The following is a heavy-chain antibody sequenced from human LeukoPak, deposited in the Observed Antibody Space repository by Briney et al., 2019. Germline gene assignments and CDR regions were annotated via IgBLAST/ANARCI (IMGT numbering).Heavy chain of an antibody. CDR3: ARDGATISGVAYYYMDV. D-gene: IGHD3-3*01. CDR1: GFTFSTYA. J-gene: IGHJ6*03. Sequence: GGSLRLSCAASGFTFSTYAMSWVRQAPGKGLEWVSAINDRGGSTYYADSVKGRFTISRDNAKNSLYLQMNSLRAEDTAVYYCARDGATISGVAYYYMDVWGKGTTVTVSS. CDR2: INDRGGST. V-gene: IGHV3-23*01.